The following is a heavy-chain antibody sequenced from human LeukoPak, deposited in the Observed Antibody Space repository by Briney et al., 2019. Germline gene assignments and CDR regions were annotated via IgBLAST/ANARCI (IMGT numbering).Heavy chain of an antibody. CDR1: GFTFSSYS. CDR3: ARVTEAPYYFDY. CDR2: ISSSSSYI. J-gene: IGHJ4*02. V-gene: IGHV3-21*01. Sequence: GGSLRLSCAASGFTFSSYSMNWVRQAPGKGLEWVSSISSSSSYIYYADSVKGRFTISRDNAKNSLYLQTNSLRAEDTAVYYCARVTEAPYYFDYWGQGTLVTVSS.